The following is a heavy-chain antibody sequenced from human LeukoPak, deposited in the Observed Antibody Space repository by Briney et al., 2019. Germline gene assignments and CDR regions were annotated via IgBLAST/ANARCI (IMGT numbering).Heavy chain of an antibody. J-gene: IGHJ5*02. CDR3: ARHWTISWFGELSGWFGP. V-gene: IGHV4-39*01. Sequence: PSETLSLTCTVSGGSISSSSYYWGWIRQPPGKGLEWIGEINHSGSTNYNPSLKSRVTISVDTSKNQFSLKLSSVTAADTAVYYCARHWTISWFGELSGWFGPWGQGTLVTVSS. CDR2: INHSGST. CDR1: GGSISSSSYY. D-gene: IGHD3-10*01.